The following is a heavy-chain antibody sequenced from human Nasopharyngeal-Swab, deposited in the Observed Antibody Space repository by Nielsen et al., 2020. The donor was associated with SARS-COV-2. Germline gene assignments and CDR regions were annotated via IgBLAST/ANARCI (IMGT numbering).Heavy chain of an antibody. V-gene: IGHV1-2*06. Sequence: ASVKVSCKASGYTFTSYAMNWVRQAPGQGLEWMGRINPNSGGTSYAQKFQGRVTMTRDTSISTAYMELSRLRSDDTAVYYCARESERWFDPWGQGTLVTVSS. CDR2: INPNSGGT. D-gene: IGHD1-1*01. CDR3: ARESERWFDP. J-gene: IGHJ5*02. CDR1: GYTFTSYA.